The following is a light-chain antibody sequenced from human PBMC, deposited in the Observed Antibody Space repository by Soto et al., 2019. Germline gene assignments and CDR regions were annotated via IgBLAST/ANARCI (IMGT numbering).Light chain of an antibody. CDR1: SSDIGAHTY. CDR2: NVS. V-gene: IGLV2-14*01. J-gene: IGLJ2*01. Sequence: QSALTQPASVSGSPGQSITISCTGTSSDIGAHTYVSWFQQHPGKVPKVIIYNVSTRPSGISDRFSVSKSGNTASLTISGLQAEDEADYYCSSYAGGVVVFGGGTQLTVL. CDR3: SSYAGGVVV.